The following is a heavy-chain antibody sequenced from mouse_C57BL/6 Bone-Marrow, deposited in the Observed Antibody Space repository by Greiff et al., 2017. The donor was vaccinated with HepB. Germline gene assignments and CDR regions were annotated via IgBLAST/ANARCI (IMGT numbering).Heavy chain of an antibody. V-gene: IGHV1-19*01. CDR2: INPYNGGT. CDR3: ARSPPWFAY. CDR1: GYTFTDYY. J-gene: IGHJ3*01. Sequence: EVKLQESGPVLVKPGASVKMSCKASGYTFTDYYMNWVKQSHGKSLEWIGVINPYNGGTSYNQKFKGKATLTVDKSSSTAYMELNSLTSEDSAVYYCARSPPWFAYWGQGTLVTVSA.